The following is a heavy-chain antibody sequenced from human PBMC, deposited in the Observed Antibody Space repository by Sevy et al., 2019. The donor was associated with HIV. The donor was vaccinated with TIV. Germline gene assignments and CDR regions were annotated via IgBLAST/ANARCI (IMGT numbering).Heavy chain of an antibody. CDR2: ISHDGTYK. D-gene: IGHD6-19*01. CDR3: ARESGYTTSWYPGH. J-gene: IGHJ4*02. Sequence: GGSLRLSCAASGFTFSAHAMHWVRQAPGKGLEWVAVISHDGTYKNDGQSVKGRFTISRDDSKNTLFLHMNSLRAEDTALYYCARESGYTTSWYPGHWGQGTLVTVSP. CDR1: GFTFSAHA. V-gene: IGHV3-30-3*01.